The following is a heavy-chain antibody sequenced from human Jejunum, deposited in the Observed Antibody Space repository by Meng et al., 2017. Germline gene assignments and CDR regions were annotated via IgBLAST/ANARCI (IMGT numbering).Heavy chain of an antibody. CDR1: GYSFSGNY. CDR2: INPNSGGT. J-gene: IGHJ6*02. D-gene: IGHD2-15*01. V-gene: IGHV1-2*02. Sequence: KVACKALGYSFSGNYMLWAAQAPGQGLEWMGWINPNSGGTNYAQKFQGRVTMTRDTSISTAYMELDRLRSDDTAVYYCAGDLRNVVVEPQYGMDVWSQGTTVTVSS. CDR3: AGDLRNVVVEPQYGMDV.